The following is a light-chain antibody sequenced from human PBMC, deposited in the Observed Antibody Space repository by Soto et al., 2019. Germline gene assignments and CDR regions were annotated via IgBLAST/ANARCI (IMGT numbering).Light chain of an antibody. CDR1: SSDIGAYNY. J-gene: IGLJ3*02. V-gene: IGLV2-8*01. CDR3: TSYVGSDIWV. Sequence: QSALTQPPSASGSPGQSVTISCTGTSSDIGAYNYVSWYQQYPGKAPKLMIYEVSERPSGVPDRFSGSKSRNTASLTVSGLQAEDEADYYCTSYVGSDIWVFGGGTKLTVL. CDR2: EVS.